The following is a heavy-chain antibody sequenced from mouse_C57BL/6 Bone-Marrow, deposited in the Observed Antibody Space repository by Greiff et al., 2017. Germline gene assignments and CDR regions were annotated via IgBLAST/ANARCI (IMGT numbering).Heavy chain of an antibody. J-gene: IGHJ2*01. D-gene: IGHD2-4*01. V-gene: IGHV1-82*01. Sequence: VQLQQSGPELVKPGASVKISCKASGYAFSSSWMNWVKQRPGKGLEWIGRIYPGDGDTNYNGKFKGKATLTADKSSSTAYMQLSSLTSEDSAVYFCAIYYDYSYYFDDWGQGTTLTVSS. CDR3: AIYYDYSYYFDD. CDR2: IYPGDGDT. CDR1: GYAFSSSW.